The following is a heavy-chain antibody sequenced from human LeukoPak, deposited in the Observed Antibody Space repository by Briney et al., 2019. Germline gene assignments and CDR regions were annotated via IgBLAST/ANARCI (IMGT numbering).Heavy chain of an antibody. D-gene: IGHD1-26*01. Sequence: SETLSLTCTISGGSISSSYWSWIRQPPGKGLEWIGYIYYSGRTNYNPSLKSRVTISVDTSKNQFSLKLSSVTAADTAVYYCAREMIHSGGWELQLVYFDYWGQGTLVTVSS. CDR2: IYYSGRT. J-gene: IGHJ4*02. CDR3: AREMIHSGGWELQLVYFDY. V-gene: IGHV4-59*01. CDR1: GGSISSSY.